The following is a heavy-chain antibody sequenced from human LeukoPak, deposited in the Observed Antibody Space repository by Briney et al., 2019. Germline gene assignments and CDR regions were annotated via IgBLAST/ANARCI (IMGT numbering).Heavy chain of an antibody. CDR1: GFTFSSNP. V-gene: IGHV3-23*01. CDR2: ISGSGSTT. CDR3: AKGGITSWFDP. D-gene: IGHD3-10*01. Sequence: PGGSLRLPCAASGFTFSSNPMTWVRQAPGKGLEWVSAISGSGSTTYSADSVKGRFTISRDNSKNTLFLQMNSLRAEDTAVYYCAKGGITSWFDPWGQGTLVTVSS. J-gene: IGHJ5*02.